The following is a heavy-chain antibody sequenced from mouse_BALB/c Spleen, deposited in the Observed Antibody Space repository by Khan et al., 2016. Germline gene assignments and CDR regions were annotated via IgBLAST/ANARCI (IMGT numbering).Heavy chain of an antibody. CDR1: GFDFSRYW. V-gene: IGHV4-1*02. D-gene: IGHD1-1*01. Sequence: EVKLLESGGGLVQPGGSLKLSCAASGFDFSRYWMSWVRQAPGKGLEWIGEINPDSSTINYTPSLKDKFIISRDNAKNTLYLQMSKVRSEDTSLYYCARAGDYGYLAYWGQGTLVTVSA. CDR2: INPDSSTI. CDR3: ARAGDYGYLAY. J-gene: IGHJ3*01.